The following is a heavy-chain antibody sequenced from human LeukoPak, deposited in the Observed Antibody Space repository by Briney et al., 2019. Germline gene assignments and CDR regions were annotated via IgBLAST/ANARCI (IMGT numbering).Heavy chain of an antibody. CDR3: ARFGSSGYDY. CDR2: IDTGGST. J-gene: IGHJ4*02. D-gene: IGHD3-22*01. CDR1: GGSISSTNYY. V-gene: IGHV3-66*02. Sequence: EALSLTCTVSGGSISSTNYYWGWIRQPPGKGLEWVSSIIDTGGSTYYADSVKGRFTISRDNSKNTLYLQMNSLRAEDTAVYYCARFGSSGYDYWGQGTLVTVSS.